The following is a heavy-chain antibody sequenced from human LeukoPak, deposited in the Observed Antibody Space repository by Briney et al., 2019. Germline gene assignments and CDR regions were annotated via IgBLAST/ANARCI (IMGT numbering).Heavy chain of an antibody. D-gene: IGHD3-16*01. CDR1: GYTLTELS. CDR3: ATDESGDTFGGVIVFDY. Sequence: ASVKVSCKVSGYTLTELSMHWVRQAPGKGLEWMGGFDPEDGETIYAQKFQGRVTMTEDTSTDTAYMELSSLRSEDTAVYYCATDESGDTFGGVIVFDYWGQGTLVTVSS. V-gene: IGHV1-24*01. CDR2: FDPEDGET. J-gene: IGHJ4*02.